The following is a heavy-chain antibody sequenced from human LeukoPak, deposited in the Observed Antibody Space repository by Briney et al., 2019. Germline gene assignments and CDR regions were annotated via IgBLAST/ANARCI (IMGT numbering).Heavy chain of an antibody. J-gene: IGHJ2*01. CDR3: ARVPVVTPRASRIKRYFDL. CDR1: GYTFTSYD. Sequence: ASVKVSCKASGYTFTSYDINWVRQATGQELEWMGWMTPNSGDTGYAQKFQGRVTMTRNTSISTAYMELSSPRSEDTAVYYCARVPVVTPRASRIKRYFDLWGRGTLVTVSS. V-gene: IGHV1-8*01. D-gene: IGHD4-23*01. CDR2: MTPNSGDT.